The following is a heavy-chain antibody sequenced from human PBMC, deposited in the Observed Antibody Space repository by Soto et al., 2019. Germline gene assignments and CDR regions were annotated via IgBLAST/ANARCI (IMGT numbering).Heavy chain of an antibody. CDR2: IYYSGST. CDR3: ARDRAGVVGGYSYGYPYYYYGMDV. D-gene: IGHD5-18*01. J-gene: IGHJ6*02. V-gene: IGHV4-31*03. CDR1: GGYICSGGYY. Sequence: SETLSLTCTVSGGYICSGGYYWSWIRQHPGKGLEWIGYIYYSGSTYYNPSLKSRVTISVDTSKNQFSLKLSSVTAADTAVYYCARDRAGVVGGYSYGYPYYYYGMDVWGQGTTVTVSS.